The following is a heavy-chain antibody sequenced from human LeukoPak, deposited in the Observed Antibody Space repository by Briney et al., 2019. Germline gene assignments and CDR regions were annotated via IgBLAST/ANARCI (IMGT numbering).Heavy chain of an antibody. D-gene: IGHD3-3*01. CDR2: IIPIFGTA. CDR1: GGTFSSYA. Sequence: SVKVSCKASGGTFSSYAISWVRQAPGQGLEWMGGIIPIFGTANYAQKFQGRVTITADESTSTAYMELSSLRSEGTAVYYCARGFAYYDFWSGPEPYYYYMDVWGKGTTVTVSS. V-gene: IGHV1-69*13. CDR3: ARGFAYYDFWSGPEPYYYYMDV. J-gene: IGHJ6*03.